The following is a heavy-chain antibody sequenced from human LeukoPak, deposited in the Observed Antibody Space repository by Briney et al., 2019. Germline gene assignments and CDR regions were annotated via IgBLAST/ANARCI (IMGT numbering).Heavy chain of an antibody. CDR1: GFTFSSYS. D-gene: IGHD1-26*01. V-gene: IGHV3-48*01. CDR2: ISSSSSIR. Sequence: GGSLRLSCAASGFTFSSYSMNWVRQAPGKGLEWVLYISSSSSIRYYADSVKGRFTISRDNAKNSLYLQMNSLRAEDTAVYYCARGLYGSPGDNWGQGTLVSVSS. CDR3: ARGLYGSPGDN. J-gene: IGHJ4*02.